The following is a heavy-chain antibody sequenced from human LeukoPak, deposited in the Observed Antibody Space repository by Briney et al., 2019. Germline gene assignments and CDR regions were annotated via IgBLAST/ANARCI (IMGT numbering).Heavy chain of an antibody. CDR2: IIGSGGST. J-gene: IGHJ6*04. CDR3: AKGFRSASMDV. Sequence: PGGSLTLSCPASGFILRSYAMKWVRQAAGKGLEGDSDIIGSGGSTYYADSVKGRFTISRDNSKNTLYLQINSMRAEDTTVYYCAKGFRSASMDVWGKGTTVTVSS. CDR1: GFILRSYA. V-gene: IGHV3-23*01.